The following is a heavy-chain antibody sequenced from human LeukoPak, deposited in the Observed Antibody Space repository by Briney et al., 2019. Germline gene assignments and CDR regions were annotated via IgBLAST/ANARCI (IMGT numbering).Heavy chain of an antibody. V-gene: IGHV4-30-2*01. CDR1: GGSISSGGYS. J-gene: IGHJ6*02. D-gene: IGHD3-10*01. Sequence: ASETLSLTCAVSGGSISSGGYSWSWIRQPPGKGLEWIGYIYHSGSTYYNPSLKSRVTISVDTSKNQFSLKLSSVTAADTAVYYCARKGELLWFGELLDYYYYYGMDVWGQGTTVTISS. CDR2: IYHSGST. CDR3: ARKGELLWFGELLDYYYYYGMDV.